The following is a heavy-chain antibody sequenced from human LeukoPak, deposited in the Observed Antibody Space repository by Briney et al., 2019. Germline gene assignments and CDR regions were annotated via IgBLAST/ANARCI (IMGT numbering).Heavy chain of an antibody. CDR2: IYYSGST. CDR1: GGSISSYY. V-gene: IGHV4-59*08. CDR3: ARSESYYDSRGYYYALGHFDY. Sequence: PSETLSLTCTVSGGSISSYYWSWIRQPPGKGLEWIGYIYYSGSTNYNPPLKSRVTILVDTSKNQFSLKLSSVTAADAAVYYCARSESYYDSRGYYYALGHFDYWGQGTLVTVSS. J-gene: IGHJ4*02. D-gene: IGHD3-22*01.